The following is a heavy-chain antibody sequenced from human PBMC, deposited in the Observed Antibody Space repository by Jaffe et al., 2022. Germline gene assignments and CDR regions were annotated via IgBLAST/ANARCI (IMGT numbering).Heavy chain of an antibody. CDR1: GFTFSSYE. CDR2: ISSSGSTI. J-gene: IGHJ3*02. Sequence: EVQLVESGGGLVQPGGSLRLSCAASGFTFSSYEMNWVRQAPGKGLEWVSYISSSGSTIYYADSVKGRFTISRDNAKNSLYLQMNSLRAEDTAVYYCARDRRGSSWYVAFDIWGQGTMVTVSS. CDR3: ARDRRGSSWYVAFDI. V-gene: IGHV3-48*03. D-gene: IGHD6-13*01.